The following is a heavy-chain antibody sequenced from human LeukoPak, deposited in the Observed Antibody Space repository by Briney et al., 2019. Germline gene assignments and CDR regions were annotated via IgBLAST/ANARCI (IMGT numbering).Heavy chain of an antibody. V-gene: IGHV4-39*01. CDR1: GGSISRNNYH. Sequence: SGTLSLTCTVSGGSISRNNYHWGWIRQPPGKGLEWIATIYYTGSTYYNPSLKSRVTVSVDTSKNQFSLKLSSVTAADTAVYYCARVVPSYMDVWGKGTTVTVSS. CDR2: IYYTGST. D-gene: IGHD2-15*01. J-gene: IGHJ6*03. CDR3: ARVVPSYMDV.